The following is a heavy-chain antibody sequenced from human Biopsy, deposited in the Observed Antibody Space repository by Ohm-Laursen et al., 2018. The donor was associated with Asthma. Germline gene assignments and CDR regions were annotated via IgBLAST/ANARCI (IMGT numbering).Heavy chain of an antibody. V-gene: IGHV1-69*05. CDR3: ARGGYYGDLRHHNGLDV. D-gene: IGHD4-17*01. CDR1: GDILSSFG. CDR2: VIPIYGTT. Sequence: GASVKVSCKAHGDILSSFGIKWVRQAPGQGLEWMGGVIPIYGTTHTAQKFQGRVTITTDESTSTAYMELTSLRKEDTAVYYCARGGYYGDLRHHNGLDVWGQGTTVTVSS. J-gene: IGHJ6*02.